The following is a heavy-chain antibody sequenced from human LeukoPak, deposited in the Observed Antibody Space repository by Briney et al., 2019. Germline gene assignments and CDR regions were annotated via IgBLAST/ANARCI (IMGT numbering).Heavy chain of an antibody. CDR1: GGTFSSYA. CDR2: IIPIFGTA. V-gene: IGHV1-69*05. D-gene: IGHD2-8*01. Sequence: GASVKVSCKASGGTFSSYAISWVRQAPGQGLEWMGGIIPIFGTANYAQKFQGRVTITTDKSTSTAYMELSSLRSEDTAVYYCARDSSDIVLMDVWGKGTTVTVSS. J-gene: IGHJ6*04. CDR3: ARDSSDIVLMDV.